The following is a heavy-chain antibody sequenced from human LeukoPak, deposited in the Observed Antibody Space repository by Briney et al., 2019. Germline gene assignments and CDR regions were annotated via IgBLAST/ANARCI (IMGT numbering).Heavy chain of an antibody. CDR1: GYTFTGYY. J-gene: IGHJ4*02. Sequence: ASVKVSCKASGYTFTGYYMHWVRQAPGQGLEWMGWINPNSGGTNYAQKFQGRVTMTRDTSISTAYMELSRLRSDDMAVYYCARDRPRRFLEWPPYYFDYWGQGTLVTVSS. D-gene: IGHD3-3*01. V-gene: IGHV1-2*02. CDR3: ARDRPRRFLEWPPYYFDY. CDR2: INPNSGGT.